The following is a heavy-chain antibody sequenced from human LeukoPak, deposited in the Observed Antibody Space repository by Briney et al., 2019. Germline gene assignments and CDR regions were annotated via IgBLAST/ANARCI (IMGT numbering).Heavy chain of an antibody. D-gene: IGHD1-26*01. CDR2: IYYSGST. V-gene: IGHV4-39*07. J-gene: IGHJ4*02. CDR1: GGSISSSSYY. Sequence: SETLSLTCTVSGGSISSSSYYWGWIRQPPGKGLEWIGSIYYSGSTNYNPSLKSRVTISVDTSKNQFSLKLSSVTAADTAVYYCARDGVGLGHFDSWGQGTLVTVSS. CDR3: ARDGVGLGHFDS.